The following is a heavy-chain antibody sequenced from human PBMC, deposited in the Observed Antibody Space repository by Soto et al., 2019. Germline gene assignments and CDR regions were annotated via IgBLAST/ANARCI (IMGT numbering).Heavy chain of an antibody. V-gene: IGHV1-69*01. D-gene: IGHD3-22*01. CDR1: GGTFSSYA. Sequence: QVQLVQSGAEVKKPGSSVKVSCKASGGTFSSYAISWVRQAPGQGLEWMGGIIPIFGTANYAQKFQGRVTITADESTSTAYMELSSLRSEDTAVYYCARLYYYDSSGYSPAPDAFDIWGQGTMVTVSS. CDR2: IIPIFGTA. J-gene: IGHJ3*02. CDR3: ARLYYYDSSGYSPAPDAFDI.